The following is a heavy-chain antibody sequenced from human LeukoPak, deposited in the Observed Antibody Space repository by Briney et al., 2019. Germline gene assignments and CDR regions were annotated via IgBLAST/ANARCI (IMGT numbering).Heavy chain of an antibody. J-gene: IGHJ4*02. D-gene: IGHD3-3*01. CDR3: ARHPIYDLVPFDY. CDR1: GGSISSSSYY. CDR2: IYYSGST. V-gene: IGHV4-39*01. Sequence: PSETLSLTCTVSGGSISSSSYYWGWIRQPPGKGLEWIGSIYYSGSTYYNPSLKSRVTISVDTSKNQFSLKLSSVTAADTAVYYCARHPIYDLVPFDYWGQGTLVTVSS.